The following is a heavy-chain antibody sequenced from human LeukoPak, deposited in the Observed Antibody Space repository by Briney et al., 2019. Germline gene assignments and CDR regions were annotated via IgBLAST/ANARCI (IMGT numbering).Heavy chain of an antibody. CDR2: IIPILGIA. J-gene: IGHJ3*02. CDR3: ARARGITGPQAAFDI. Sequence: SVKVPCKASGGTFSSYAISWVRQAPGQGLEWMGRIIPILGIANYAQKFQGRVTITADKSTSTAYMELSSLRSEDTAVYYCARARGITGPQAAFDIWGQGTMVTVSS. CDR1: GGTFSSYA. D-gene: IGHD1-20*01. V-gene: IGHV1-69*04.